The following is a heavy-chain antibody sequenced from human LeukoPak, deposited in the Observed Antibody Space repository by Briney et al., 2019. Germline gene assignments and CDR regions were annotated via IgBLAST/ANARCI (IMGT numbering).Heavy chain of an antibody. CDR1: GFTFNSLA. D-gene: IGHD6-19*01. V-gene: IGHV3-23*01. J-gene: IGHJ3*02. CDR2: TTESGDGT. CDR3: TKRTIAVAGRSAFDI. Sequence: PGGSLRLSCAASGFTFNSLAMNWVRQAPGKGLECVSATTESGDGTYYADSVKGRFIISRDNSKNTLYLQLNSLRAEDTAMYYCTKRTIAVAGRSAFDIWGQGTMVTVSS.